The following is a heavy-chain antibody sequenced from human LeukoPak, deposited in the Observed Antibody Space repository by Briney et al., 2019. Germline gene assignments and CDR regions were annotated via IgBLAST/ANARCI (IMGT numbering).Heavy chain of an antibody. CDR3: ASGLALPS. J-gene: IGHJ5*02. Sequence: SQTLSLTFALSGDSVSINDAAWNWVRQSPTRGLEWLGRTYYRSKCYYDYASFVKGSIAIVPDTSSTQFSLQLSSVIPDDTAVYYCASGLALPSWGQGTQVTVSS. CDR1: GDSVSINDAA. V-gene: IGHV6-1*03. CDR2: TYYRSKCYY.